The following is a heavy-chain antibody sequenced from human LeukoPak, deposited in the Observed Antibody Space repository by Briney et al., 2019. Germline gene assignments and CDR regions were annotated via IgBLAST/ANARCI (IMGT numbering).Heavy chain of an antibody. V-gene: IGHV4-39*01. CDR1: GGSISSSSYY. D-gene: IGHD3-22*01. CDR2: IYYSGST. CDR3: ACGLGEYDSSGYYYGY. J-gene: IGHJ4*02. Sequence: PSETLSLTCTVSGGSISSSSYYWGWIRQPPGKGLEWIGSIYYSGSTYYNPSLKSRVTISVDTSKNQFSLKLSSVTAADTAVYYCACGLGEYDSSGYYYGYWGQGTLVTVSS.